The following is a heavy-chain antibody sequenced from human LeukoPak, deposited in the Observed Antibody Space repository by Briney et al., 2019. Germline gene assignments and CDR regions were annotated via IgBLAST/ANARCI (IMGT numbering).Heavy chain of an antibody. J-gene: IGHJ4*02. CDR3: ARQYSSSWYRVDY. Sequence: GESLKISCKGSGYSFTSYWIGWVRQMPGKGLEWMGIIYPGDSDTRYSPSFQGQVTISADKSISTAYLQWSSLKASDAAMYYCARQYSSSWYRVDYWGQGTLVTVSS. V-gene: IGHV5-51*01. CDR1: GYSFTSYW. D-gene: IGHD6-13*01. CDR2: IYPGDSDT.